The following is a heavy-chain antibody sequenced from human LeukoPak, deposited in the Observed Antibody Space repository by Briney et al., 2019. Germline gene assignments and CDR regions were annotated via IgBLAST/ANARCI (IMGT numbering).Heavy chain of an antibody. CDR2: INHSGST. CDR3: ARRRGLWFGELSYYFDY. CDR1: GGSFSGYY. Sequence: ESSETLSLTCAVYGGSFSGYYWSWIRQPPGKGLEWIGEINHSGSTNYNPSLKSRVTISVDTSKNQFSLKLSSVTAADTAVYYCARRRGLWFGELSYYFDYWGQGTLVTVSS. D-gene: IGHD3-10*01. V-gene: IGHV4-34*01. J-gene: IGHJ4*02.